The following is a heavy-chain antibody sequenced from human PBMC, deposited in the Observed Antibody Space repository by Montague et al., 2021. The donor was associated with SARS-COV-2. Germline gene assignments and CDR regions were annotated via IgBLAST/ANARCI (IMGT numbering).Heavy chain of an antibody. J-gene: IGHJ4*02. D-gene: IGHD2-15*01. CDR2: IYYSGST. CDR1: GGSNSSYY. Sequence: SETLSLTCTVSGGSNSSYYWSWIRQPPGKGLEWIGYIYYSGSTNYNPSLKSRVTISVDTSKNQFSLKLSSVTAADTAVYYCARLTAGYCSGGSCYWGTGFDYWGQGTLVTVSS. V-gene: IGHV4-59*08. CDR3: ARLTAGYCSGGSCYWGTGFDY.